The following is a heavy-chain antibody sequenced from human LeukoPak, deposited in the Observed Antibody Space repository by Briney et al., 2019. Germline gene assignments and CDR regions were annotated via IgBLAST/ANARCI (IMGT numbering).Heavy chain of an antibody. CDR1: GYTFTSYD. CDR2: MNPNSGNT. J-gene: IGHJ4*02. Sequence: ASVKVSCKASGYTFTSYDINWVRQATGQGLEWMGWMNPNSGNTGYAQKFQGRVTMTRNTYISTAYMELRSLRSDDTAVYYCARVPGYCSSTSCQSPVDYWGQGTLVTVSS. D-gene: IGHD2-2*01. V-gene: IGHV1-8*01. CDR3: ARVPGYCSSTSCQSPVDY.